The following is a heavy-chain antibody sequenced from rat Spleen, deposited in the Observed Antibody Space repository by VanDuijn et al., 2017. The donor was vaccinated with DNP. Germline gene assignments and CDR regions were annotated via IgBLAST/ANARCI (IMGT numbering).Heavy chain of an antibody. CDR2: ISEDGGST. CDR3: ARRGTVMSFDY. Sequence: EVQLVGSDGGLVQPGRSLKVSCAASGFTFSDYYMAWVRQAPTKGLEWVATISEDGGSTYYRDSVKGRFTISRDNAKSTLYLQMDSLRSEDTATYYCARRGTVMSFDYWGQGVMVTVSS. V-gene: IGHV5-29*01. CDR1: GFTFSDYY. J-gene: IGHJ2*01. D-gene: IGHD1-12*01.